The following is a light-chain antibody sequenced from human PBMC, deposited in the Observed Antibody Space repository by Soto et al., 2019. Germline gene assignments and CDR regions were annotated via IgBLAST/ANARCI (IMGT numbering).Light chain of an antibody. CDR1: ISDVGYYDY. CDR3: SSYAGSNNFV. Sequence: QSVLTQPPSASGFPGQSVTISCTGTISDVGYYDYVSWYQQHPDKAPKLVIYEVTKRPSGVPDRVSASKSGNTASLTVSGLRAEDEADYYCSSYAGSNNFVFGSGTKVTVL. J-gene: IGLJ1*01. V-gene: IGLV2-8*01. CDR2: EVT.